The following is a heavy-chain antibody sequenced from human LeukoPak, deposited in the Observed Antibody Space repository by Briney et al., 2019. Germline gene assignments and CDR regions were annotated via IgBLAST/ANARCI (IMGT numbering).Heavy chain of an antibody. D-gene: IGHD3-16*01. CDR2: IPRDGSYE. CDR3: ANIPNSFGPDY. Sequence: QSGGSLRLSCAASGFTFSTYWMSWVRQAPGKGLEWVAFIPRDGSYEKYADSVKGRFAISRDNSKSTLYLHMNSLRVEDTAVYYCANIPNSFGPDYWGQGSLVTVSS. CDR1: GFTFSTYW. V-gene: IGHV3-30*02. J-gene: IGHJ4*02.